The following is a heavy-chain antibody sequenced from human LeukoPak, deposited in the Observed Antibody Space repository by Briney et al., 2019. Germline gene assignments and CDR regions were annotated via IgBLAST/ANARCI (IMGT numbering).Heavy chain of an antibody. J-gene: IGHJ3*02. D-gene: IGHD3-22*01. CDR1: GGSISSYY. V-gene: IGHV4-59*08. CDR2: IYYSGST. CDR3: ARLDVGNVDEVHYYDSSAFDI. Sequence: SETLSLTCTVSGGSISSYYWSWIRQPPGKGLEWIGYIYYSGSTNYNPSLKSRVTISVDTSKNQFSLKLSSVTAADTAVYYCARLDVGNVDEVHYYDSSAFDIWGQGTMVTVSS.